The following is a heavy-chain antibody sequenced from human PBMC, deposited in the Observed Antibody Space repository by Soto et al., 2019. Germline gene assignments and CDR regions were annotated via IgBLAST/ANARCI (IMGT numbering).Heavy chain of an antibody. CDR3: ARAGTMVRGAIINYYYGMDV. D-gene: IGHD3-10*01. V-gene: IGHV1-69*01. J-gene: IGHJ6*02. CDR2: IIPIFGTA. Sequence: QVQLVQSGAEVKKPGSSVKVSCKASGGTFSSYAISWVRQAPGQGLEWMGGIIPIFGTANYAQKFQGRVTITADESTSTAYMELSSLRSEDTAVYYCARAGTMVRGAIINYYYGMDVWGHGTTVTVSS. CDR1: GGTFSSYA.